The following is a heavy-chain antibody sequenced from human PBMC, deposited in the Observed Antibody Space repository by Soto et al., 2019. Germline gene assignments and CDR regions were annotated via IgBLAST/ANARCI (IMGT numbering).Heavy chain of an antibody. CDR2: ISSSGSTI. CDR1: GFTFSSYE. CDR3: AREMVYGHGDYYYGMDV. V-gene: IGHV3-48*03. J-gene: IGHJ6*02. D-gene: IGHD2-8*01. Sequence: EVQLVESGGGLVQPGGSLRLSCAASGFTFSSYEMNWDRQAPGKGLEWVSYISSSGSTIYYADSVKGRFTISRDNAKNSLYRQMNSLRAEDTAVFYCAREMVYGHGDYYYGMDVWGQGTTVTVPS.